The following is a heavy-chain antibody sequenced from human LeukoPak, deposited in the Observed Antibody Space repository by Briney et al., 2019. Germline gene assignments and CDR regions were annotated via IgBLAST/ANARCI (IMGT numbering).Heavy chain of an antibody. CDR1: GFTFSGYW. J-gene: IGHJ4*02. CDR2: IKQDESEK. Sequence: GGSLRLSCAASGFTFSGYWMSWVRQAPGRGLEWVATIKQDESEKTYVDSVEGRFTSSRDNAKSSLFLQMDSLRAEDTAVYYCARFGMDAAIDYWGQGTLVTVSS. V-gene: IGHV3-7*01. D-gene: IGHD2-15*01. CDR3: ARFGMDAAIDY.